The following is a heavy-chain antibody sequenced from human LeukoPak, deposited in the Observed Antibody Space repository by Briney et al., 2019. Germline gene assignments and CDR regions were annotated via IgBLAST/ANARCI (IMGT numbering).Heavy chain of an antibody. CDR2: ISSRSSSI. CDR1: GFTFSSYS. V-gene: IGHV3-48*02. CDR3: TRDPDYDTGPY. Sequence: GGSLRFSCAASGFTFSSYSMNRVPQAPGKGPECVSYISSRSSSIYYADSVKGRFTIYRDNAKNSLYLTMNRLRDAVPSVYYCTRDPDYDTGPYWGQGTLVTVSS. J-gene: IGHJ4*02. D-gene: IGHD3-22*01.